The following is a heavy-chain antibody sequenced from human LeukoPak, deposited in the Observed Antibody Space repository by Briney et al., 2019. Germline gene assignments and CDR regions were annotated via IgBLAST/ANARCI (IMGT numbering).Heavy chain of an antibody. CDR1: GFTFSTYS. Sequence: PGGSLRLSCAAPGFTFSTYSMNWVRQAPGKGLEWVSSISSSSSYIYYADSVKGRFTISRDNARNTLYLQMNTLRDEDTAVYYCAKDEAAVGLNWFDPWGQGTLVTVSS. CDR3: AKDEAAVGLNWFDP. D-gene: IGHD6-13*01. J-gene: IGHJ5*02. V-gene: IGHV3-21*04. CDR2: ISSSSSYI.